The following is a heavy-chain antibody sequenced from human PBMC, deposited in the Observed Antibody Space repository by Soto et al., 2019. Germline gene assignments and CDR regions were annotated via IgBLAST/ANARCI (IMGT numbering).Heavy chain of an antibody. V-gene: IGHV4-34*01. D-gene: IGHD1-7*01. J-gene: IGHJ5*02. CDR1: GGSFSGYY. CDR2: INHSGST. Sequence: SETLSLTCAVYGGSFSGYYWSWIRQPPGKGLEWIGEINHSGSTNYNPSLKSRVTISVDTSKNQFSLKLSSVTAADTAVYYCANWNYGGGFDPWGQGTLVTVSS. CDR3: ANWNYGGGFDP.